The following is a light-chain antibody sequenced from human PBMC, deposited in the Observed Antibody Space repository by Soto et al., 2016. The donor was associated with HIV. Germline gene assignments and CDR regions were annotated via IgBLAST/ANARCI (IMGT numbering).Light chain of an antibody. CDR1: QFISHW. V-gene: IGKV1-12*01. J-gene: IGKJ2*01. Sequence: DIQMTQSPSSVSASVGDRVTITCRASQFISHWLAWYQQKPGKAPKLLIYAASSLQSGVPSRFSGSESGTDFTLSISSLQPDDFATYYCLQTNSLPYTFGQGTKLEMK. CDR2: AAS. CDR3: LQTNSLPYT.